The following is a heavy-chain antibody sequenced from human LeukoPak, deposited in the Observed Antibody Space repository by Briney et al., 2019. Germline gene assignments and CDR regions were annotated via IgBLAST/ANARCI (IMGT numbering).Heavy chain of an antibody. J-gene: IGHJ4*02. V-gene: IGHV3-74*01. D-gene: IGHD3-9*01. CDR2: INGDGGST. CDR3: GRGGLTGQMAAFDY. Sequence: GGSLRLSCAASGFTFSSYWMHWVRQAPGEGLEWVSRINGDGGSTTYADSVKGRFTISRDNAKNTIYLQMSSLRADDTAVYYCGRGGLTGQMAAFDYWGQGALVTVS. CDR1: GFTFSSYW.